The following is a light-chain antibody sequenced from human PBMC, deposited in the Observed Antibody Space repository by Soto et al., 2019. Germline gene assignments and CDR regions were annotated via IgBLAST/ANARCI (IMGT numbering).Light chain of an antibody. V-gene: IGKV3-15*01. CDR1: QSVTTN. CDR3: QQYNNWPPEYT. Sequence: EIVMTQSPATLSVSPGERATFSCRASQSVTTNLAWYQQKPGQAPRLLIYGASTRAPGIPARFSGSGSATEFTLTISSLQSEDFALYYCQQYNNWPPEYTFGQGTKLEIK. CDR2: GAS. J-gene: IGKJ2*01.